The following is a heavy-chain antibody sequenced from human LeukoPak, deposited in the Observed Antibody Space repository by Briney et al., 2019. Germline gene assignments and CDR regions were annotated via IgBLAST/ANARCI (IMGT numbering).Heavy chain of an antibody. J-gene: IGHJ4*02. D-gene: IGHD1-26*01. V-gene: IGHV3-23*01. CDR3: ASSGNYLYDFDN. CDR1: GFTFSTYA. Sequence: GGSLRLSCAASGFTFSTYAMSWVRQAPGKRLAWVSFMSGSGDKTYYADSVKGRFTISRDNSKNTLYLQMNSLRADDTAIYFCASSGNYLYDFDNWGQGTQVTVSS. CDR2: MSGSGDKT.